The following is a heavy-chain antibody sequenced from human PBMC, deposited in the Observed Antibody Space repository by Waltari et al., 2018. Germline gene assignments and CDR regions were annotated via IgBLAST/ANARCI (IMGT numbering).Heavy chain of an antibody. CDR3: ARVWVPIAARPRYYYYGMDV. D-gene: IGHD6-6*01. CDR1: GGSFSGYY. V-gene: IGHV4-34*01. CDR2: INHSGST. Sequence: QVQLQQWGAGLLKPSETLSLTCAVYGGSFSGYYWSWIRQPPGKGLEWIGEINHSGSTNDNPSLKGRVTISVDTSKNQFSLKLSSVTAADTAVYYCARVWVPIAARPRYYYYGMDVWGQGTTVTVSS. J-gene: IGHJ6*02.